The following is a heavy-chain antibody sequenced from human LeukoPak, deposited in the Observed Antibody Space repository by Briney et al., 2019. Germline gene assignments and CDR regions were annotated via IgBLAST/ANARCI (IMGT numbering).Heavy chain of an antibody. CDR3: ARGALPGADKYYFDY. CDR1: GGSISSCTYY. D-gene: IGHD1-14*01. J-gene: IGHJ4*02. V-gene: IGHV4-61*02. CDR2: ISTSEST. Sequence: SETLSLTCTVSGGSISSCTYYWSWIPQPAGKGLEWVGRISTSESTNYNSSLKSRVTISVDTSKNPFSLKLSSVTDADTAVYYCARGALPGADKYYFDYWGQGTLVTVSS.